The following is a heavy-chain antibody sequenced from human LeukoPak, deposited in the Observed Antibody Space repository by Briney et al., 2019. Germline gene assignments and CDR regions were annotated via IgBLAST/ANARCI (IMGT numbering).Heavy chain of an antibody. CDR2: IHSSGRT. J-gene: IGHJ4*02. CDR1: GDSSSSYY. Sequence: SETLSLTCTVSGDSSSSYYWSWIRQPLGKTLEWIGYIHSSGRTNYNPSLKSRVTMSVDTSKNQFSLKLSSVTAADTAVYYCVRGGGYLPDYWGQGTLVTVSS. CDR3: VRGGGYLPDY. D-gene: IGHD5-12*01. V-gene: IGHV4-59*01.